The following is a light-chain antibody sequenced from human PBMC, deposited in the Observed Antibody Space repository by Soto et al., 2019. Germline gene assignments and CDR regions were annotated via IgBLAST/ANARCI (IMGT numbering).Light chain of an antibody. CDR1: QGIRNY. CDR2: AAS. J-gene: IGKJ3*01. V-gene: IGKV1-27*01. CDR3: QRYSSVLV. Sequence: DIQMTQSPTSLSASVGDRVTITCRASQGIRNYVAWYQQIPGKAPKLLIYAASTLQSGVPSRFSGSGSGTDFTLTINGLQPEYVATYSCQRYSSVLVFGPGTKVEIK.